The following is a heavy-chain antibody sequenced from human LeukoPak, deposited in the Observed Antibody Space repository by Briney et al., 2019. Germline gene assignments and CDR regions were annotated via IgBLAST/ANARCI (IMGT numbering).Heavy chain of an antibody. Sequence: GGSLRVSCAASGFTFHDYAMHWVRQAPGKGLEWVSGISWNSGSIGYADSVKGRFTISRDNAKDSVYLQMNSLRAEDTAVYYCAELGITMIGGVWGKGTTVTISS. V-gene: IGHV3-9*01. CDR1: GFTFHDYA. J-gene: IGHJ6*04. CDR3: AELGITMIGGV. D-gene: IGHD3-10*02. CDR2: ISWNSGSI.